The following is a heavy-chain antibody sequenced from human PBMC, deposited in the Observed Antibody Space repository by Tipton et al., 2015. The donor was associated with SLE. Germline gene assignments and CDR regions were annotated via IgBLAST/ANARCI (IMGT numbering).Heavy chain of an antibody. D-gene: IGHD6-19*01. V-gene: IGHV4-59*08. Sequence: TLSLTCTVSGGSISSYYWSWIRQPPGKGLEWIGYIYYSGSTNYNPSLKSRVTISVDTSKNQFSLKLSSVTAADTAVYYCARQYSSGWFDYWGQGTLVTVPS. CDR2: IYYSGST. CDR1: GGSISSYY. CDR3: ARQYSSGWFDY. J-gene: IGHJ4*02.